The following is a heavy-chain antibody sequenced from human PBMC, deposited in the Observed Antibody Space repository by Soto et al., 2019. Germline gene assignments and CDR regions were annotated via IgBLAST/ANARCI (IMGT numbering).Heavy chain of an antibody. V-gene: IGHV3-33*01. CDR2: IWYDGSNK. CDR1: GFTFSSYG. J-gene: IGHJ4*02. CDR3: ARGSRDITMIVVVNTGVDY. Sequence: GGSLRLSCAASGFTFSSYGMHWVRQAPGKGLEWVAVIWYDGSNKYYADSVKGRFTISRDNSKNTLYLQMNGLRAEDTAVYYCARGSRDITMIVVVNTGVDYWGQGTLVTVSS. D-gene: IGHD3-22*01.